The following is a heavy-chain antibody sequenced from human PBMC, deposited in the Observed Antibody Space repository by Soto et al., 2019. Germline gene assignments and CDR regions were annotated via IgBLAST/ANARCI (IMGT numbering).Heavy chain of an antibody. Sequence: QVQLVQSGAEVKKPGASVKVSCKASGDTFTDYYIHWVRQAPGQGLEWMGTVNPSGGQTTHAQHFLGRMTMTRDTSTSTLYMELTSLTSEDTAIYYCARGGHVVVVTAALDYWGQGTLVTVSS. CDR3: ARGGHVVVVTAALDY. J-gene: IGHJ4*02. CDR1: GDTFTDYY. V-gene: IGHV1-46*01. D-gene: IGHD2-21*02. CDR2: VNPSGGQT.